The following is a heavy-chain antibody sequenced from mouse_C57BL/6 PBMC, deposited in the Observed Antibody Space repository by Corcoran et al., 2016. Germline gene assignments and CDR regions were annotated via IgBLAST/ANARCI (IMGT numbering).Heavy chain of an antibody. V-gene: IGHV1-26*01. J-gene: IGHJ3*01. CDR2: INPNNGGT. CDR3: ARRRFYYYGSS. CDR1: GYTFTDYY. Sequence: EVQLQQSGPELVKPGASVKISCKASGYTFTDYYMNWVKQSHGKSLEWIGDINPNNGGTSYNQKFKGKATLTVDKSSSTAYMELRSLTSEDSAVYYCARRRFYYYGSSWGQGTLVTVSA. D-gene: IGHD1-1*01.